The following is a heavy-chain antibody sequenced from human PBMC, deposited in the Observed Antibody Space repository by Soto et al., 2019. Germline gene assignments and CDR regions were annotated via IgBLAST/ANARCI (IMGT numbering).Heavy chain of an antibody. D-gene: IGHD3-16*02. V-gene: IGHV4-31*03. CDR2: IYYSGST. Sequence: QVQLQESGPGLVKPSQTLSLTCTVSGGSISSGGYYWSWIRQHPGKGLEWIGYIYYSGSTYYNPSLKSRVTISVETSKNQFSLKLSFVTAADTALYYCARATVGGVIVIPGAHAFDIWGQGTMVTVSS. CDR3: ARATVGGVIVIPGAHAFDI. J-gene: IGHJ3*02. CDR1: GGSISSGGYY.